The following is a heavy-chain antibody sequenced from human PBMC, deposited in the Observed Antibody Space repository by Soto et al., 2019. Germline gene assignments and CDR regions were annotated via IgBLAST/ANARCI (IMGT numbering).Heavy chain of an antibody. J-gene: IGHJ5*02. CDR3: ERDRWGSSWPLGLDP. CDR1: GGSISSYY. V-gene: IGHV4-59*01. Sequence: PSETLSLTCTVSGGSISSYYWSWIRQPPGKGLEWIGYIYYSGSTNYNPSLKSRVTISVDTSKNQFSLKLSSVTAADTAVYYCERDRWGSSWPLGLDPWGQGPLVTVYS. D-gene: IGHD6-13*01. CDR2: IYYSGST.